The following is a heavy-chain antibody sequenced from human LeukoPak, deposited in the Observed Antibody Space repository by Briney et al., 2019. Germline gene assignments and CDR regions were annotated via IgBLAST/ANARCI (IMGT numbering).Heavy chain of an antibody. J-gene: IGHJ5*02. Sequence: PSETLSLTCTVSGDSLSSSSYYWGWIRQPPGKGLEWIGSIYYSGSAYYNPSLKSRVTISVDTSKNQFSLKLSSVTAADTAVYYCAREYLVIIPAAILSQFDPWGQGTLVTVSS. CDR1: GDSLSSSSYY. CDR3: AREYLVIIPAAILSQFDP. CDR2: IYYSGSA. D-gene: IGHD2-2*01. V-gene: IGHV4-39*07.